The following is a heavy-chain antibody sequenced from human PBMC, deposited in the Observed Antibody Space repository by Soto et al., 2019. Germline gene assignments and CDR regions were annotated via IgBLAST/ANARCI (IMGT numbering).Heavy chain of an antibody. Sequence: SETLSVTCAVYGGSFSCCYLSWIRQPPGKGLEWIGEINHSGSTNYNPSLKSRVTISVDTSKNQFSLKLSSVTAADTAVYYCARYKGRWLQLGGYYGMDVWGQGTTVTVSS. CDR3: ARYKGRWLQLGGYYGMDV. V-gene: IGHV4-34*01. D-gene: IGHD5-12*01. CDR2: INHSGST. J-gene: IGHJ6*02. CDR1: GGSFSCCY.